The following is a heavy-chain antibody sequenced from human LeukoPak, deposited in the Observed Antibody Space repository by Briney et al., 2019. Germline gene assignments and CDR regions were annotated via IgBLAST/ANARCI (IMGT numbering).Heavy chain of an antibody. D-gene: IGHD3-10*01. CDR3: ARDLSHGVDLFGGDAFDI. Sequence: ASVKVSCKASGYTFTSYGISWVRQAPGQGLEWMGWISTYNGDTNYAQKFQGRVTITRDTSASTAYMELSSLRSEDTAVYYCARDLSHGVDLFGGDAFDIWGQGTMVTVSS. V-gene: IGHV1-18*01. CDR2: ISTYNGDT. J-gene: IGHJ3*02. CDR1: GYTFTSYG.